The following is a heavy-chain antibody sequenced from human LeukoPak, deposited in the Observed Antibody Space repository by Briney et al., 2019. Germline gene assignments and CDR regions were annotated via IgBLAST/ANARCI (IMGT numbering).Heavy chain of an antibody. Sequence: GGSLRLSCAASGFTFSSYSMNWVRQAPGKGLEWVSSISSSSSYIYYADSVKGRFTISRDNAKNSLCLQMNSLRAEDTAVYYCARAAAGTFDYWGQGTLVTVSS. CDR3: ARAAAGTFDY. CDR1: GFTFSSYS. J-gene: IGHJ4*02. D-gene: IGHD6-13*01. V-gene: IGHV3-21*01. CDR2: ISSSSSYI.